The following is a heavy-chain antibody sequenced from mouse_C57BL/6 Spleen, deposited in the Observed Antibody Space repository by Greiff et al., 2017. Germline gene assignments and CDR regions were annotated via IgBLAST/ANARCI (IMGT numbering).Heavy chain of an antibody. CDR1: GYTFTDYE. CDR3: TRGGPYSNCGAY. D-gene: IGHD2-5*01. Sequence: VQLQQSGAELVRPGASVTLSCKASGYTFTDYEMHWVKQTPVHGLEWIGAIDPETGGTAYNQKFKGKAILTADKSSSTAYMELRSLTSEDSAVYDCTRGGPYSNCGAYWGQGTLVTVSA. CDR2: IDPETGGT. J-gene: IGHJ3*01. V-gene: IGHV1-15*01.